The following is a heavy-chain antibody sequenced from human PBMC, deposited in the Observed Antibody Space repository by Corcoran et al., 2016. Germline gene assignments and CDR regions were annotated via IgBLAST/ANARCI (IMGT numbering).Heavy chain of an antibody. V-gene: IGHV4-34*01. Sequence: QVQLQQWGAGLLKPSETLSLTCAVYGGSFSGYYWSWIRQPPGRGLEWLGEINHSGSTNYNPSLKSRVTISVDTSKNQFSLKLSSVTAADTAVYYCASLSSNFFFDYWGQVTLVTVSS. CDR3: ASLSSNFFFDY. CDR1: GGSFSGYY. CDR2: INHSGST. J-gene: IGHJ4*02.